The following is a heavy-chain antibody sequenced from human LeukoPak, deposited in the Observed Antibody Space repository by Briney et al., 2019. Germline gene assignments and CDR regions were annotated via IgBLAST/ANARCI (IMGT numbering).Heavy chain of an antibody. V-gene: IGHV3-23*01. CDR2: ISGSGGST. CDR1: GFTFSSYA. J-gene: IGHJ6*02. D-gene: IGHD3-22*01. Sequence: GGSLRLSCAASGFTFSSYAMSWVRQAPGKGLEWVSAISGSGGSTYYADSVKGRFTISRDNSKNTLYLQMSSLRAEDTAVYYCARGSSGYPEPYYYYGMDVWGQGTTVTVSS. CDR3: ARGSSGYPEPYYYYGMDV.